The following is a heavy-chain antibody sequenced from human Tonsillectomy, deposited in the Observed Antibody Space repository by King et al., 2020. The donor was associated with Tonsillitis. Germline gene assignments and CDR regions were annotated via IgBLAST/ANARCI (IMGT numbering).Heavy chain of an antibody. V-gene: IGHV4-34*01. D-gene: IGHD3-10*01. Sequence: VQLQQWGAGLLKPSETLSLTCAAYGGSFSGLYWSWIRQPPGKGLEWIGEINHSGSTKCNPSLKSRVTISVDTSRNQFFLKLSSVTAADTAVYYCARGGRGRADYWGQGTLVTVSS. CDR2: INHSGST. J-gene: IGHJ4*02. CDR3: ARGGRGRADY. CDR1: GGSFSGLY.